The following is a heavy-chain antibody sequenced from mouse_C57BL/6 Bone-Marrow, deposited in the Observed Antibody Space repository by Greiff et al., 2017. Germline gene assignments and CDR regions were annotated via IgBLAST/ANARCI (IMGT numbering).Heavy chain of an antibody. V-gene: IGHV1-64*01. J-gene: IGHJ4*01. CDR3: ARSYECDDYTMDY. CDR2: MHPNGGSP. D-gene: IGHD2-4*01. Sequence: VQLQQPGAELVKPGASVKLSCKASGYTFTNYWMHWVKQRPGPGLEWIGMMHPNGGSPDYNEKFKSEATLSVDKSSRTAYMELSSLTSEDSAVYYCARSYECDDYTMDYWGQGTSVTVSS. CDR1: GYTFTNYW.